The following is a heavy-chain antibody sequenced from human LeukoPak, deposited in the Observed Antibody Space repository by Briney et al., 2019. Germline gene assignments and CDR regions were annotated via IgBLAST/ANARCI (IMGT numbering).Heavy chain of an antibody. V-gene: IGHV4-59*11. CDR1: GVSISSHY. D-gene: IGHD2-8*01. CDR3: ARMVFGIMTGYYHDS. CDR2: RYHNGNS. J-gene: IGHJ4*02. Sequence: SETLSLTCNVSGVSISSHYWSWLRQPPGKGLEWIGYRYHNGNSNYNPSLRSRVTVSIDMSKSRVSLSLNSVTAADTAVYYCARMVFGIMTGYYHDSWGQGTLVTVSS.